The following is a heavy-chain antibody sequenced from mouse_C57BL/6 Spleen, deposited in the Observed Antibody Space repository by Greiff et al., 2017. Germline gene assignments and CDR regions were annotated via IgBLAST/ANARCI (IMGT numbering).Heavy chain of an antibody. Sequence: EVKLVESGGGLVKPGGSLKLSCAASGFTFSSYTMSWVRQTPEKRLEWVATISGGGGNTYYPDSVKGRFTISRDNAKNTLYLQMSSLRSEDTALYYCARLGQNFDYWGQGTTLTVAS. CDR3: ARLGQNFDY. CDR2: ISGGGGNT. CDR1: GFTFSSYT. J-gene: IGHJ2*01. D-gene: IGHD3-3*01. V-gene: IGHV5-9*01.